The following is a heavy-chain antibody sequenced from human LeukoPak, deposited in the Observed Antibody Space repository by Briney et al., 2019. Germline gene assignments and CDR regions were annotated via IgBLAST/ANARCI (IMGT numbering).Heavy chain of an antibody. D-gene: IGHD1-7*01. CDR2: ISSDGSNK. CDR3: AKGITGTTGYFDY. CDR1: GFTLSSYA. Sequence: GGSLRLSCAASGFTLSSYAMHWVRQAPGKGLEWVAVISSDGSNKYYAESVKGRFTTSRDTSKNTLYLQMNSLRAEDTAVYYCAKGITGTTGYFDYWGQGTLVTVSS. J-gene: IGHJ4*02. V-gene: IGHV3-30*18.